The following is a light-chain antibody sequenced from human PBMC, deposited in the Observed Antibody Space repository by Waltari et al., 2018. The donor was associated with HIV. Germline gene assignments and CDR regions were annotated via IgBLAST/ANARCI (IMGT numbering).Light chain of an antibody. CDR3: QQSFTTLTWT. J-gene: IGKJ1*01. Sequence: DIQMTQSPSSLSASVGDIVTITCRASQSISLYVNWYQQKPGKAPKLLIYGASSVQSGVPSRFRGSGSGTLFTLTISRLQPEDFATYYCQQSFTTLTWTFGKGTKVETK. CDR2: GAS. CDR1: QSISLY. V-gene: IGKV1-39*01.